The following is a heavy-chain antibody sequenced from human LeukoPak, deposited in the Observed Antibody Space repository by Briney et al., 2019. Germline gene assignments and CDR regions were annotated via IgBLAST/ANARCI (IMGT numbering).Heavy chain of an antibody. J-gene: IGHJ2*01. V-gene: IGHV4-30-4*08. D-gene: IGHD3-3*01. CDR3: ARLRFLEWNNWYFDL. Sequence: PSETLSLTCAVYGGSFSGYYWSWIRQPPGKGLEWIGYIYYSGSTYYNPSLKSRVTISVDTSKNQFSLKLSSVTAADTAVYYCARLRFLEWNNWYFDLWGRGTLVTVSS. CDR1: GGSFSGYY. CDR2: IYYSGST.